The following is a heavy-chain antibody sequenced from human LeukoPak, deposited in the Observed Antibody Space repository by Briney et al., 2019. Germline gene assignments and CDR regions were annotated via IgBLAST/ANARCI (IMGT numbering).Heavy chain of an antibody. D-gene: IGHD1-26*01. Sequence: SGGSLRLSCAASGFTFSSYALRWVRQAPGKGLEWVSAISVSGGGTYYADSVNGRFTISRDNSKNTLYLQMNSLRAEDTAVYYCATRWSGSFPQWGQGTLVTVSS. CDR1: GFTFSSYA. V-gene: IGHV3-23*01. CDR2: ISVSGGGT. J-gene: IGHJ4*02. CDR3: ATRWSGSFPQ.